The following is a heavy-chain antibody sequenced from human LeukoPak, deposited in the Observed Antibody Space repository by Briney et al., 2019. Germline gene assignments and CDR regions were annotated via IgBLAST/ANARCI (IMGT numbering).Heavy chain of an antibody. J-gene: IGHJ3*02. CDR3: ARDIPPIIAAAAHDAFDI. Sequence: KPSETLSLTCTVSGGSIGSSSYYWGWIRQPPGKGLEWIGSIYYSGSTYYSPSLKSRVTISVDTSKNQLSLKLSSVTAADTAVYYCARDIPPIIAAAAHDAFDIWGQGTMVTVSS. D-gene: IGHD6-13*01. V-gene: IGHV4-39*07. CDR1: GGSIGSSSYY. CDR2: IYYSGST.